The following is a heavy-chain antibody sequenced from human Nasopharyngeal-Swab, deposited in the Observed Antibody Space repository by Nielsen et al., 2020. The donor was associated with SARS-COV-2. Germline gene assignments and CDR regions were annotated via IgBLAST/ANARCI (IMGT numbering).Heavy chain of an antibody. J-gene: IGHJ4*02. CDR3: ARGVEWELAY. CDR2: ISPNSGAT. Sequence: ASVKVSCKPSGYTFTDYYIHWVRQAPGQGLEWMGWISPNSGATNYAQKFQGRVTVTRDTSITTAYMELSRLGSDDTAFYYCARGVEWELAYWGQGTLVTVSS. V-gene: IGHV1-2*02. CDR1: GYTFTDYY. D-gene: IGHD1-26*01.